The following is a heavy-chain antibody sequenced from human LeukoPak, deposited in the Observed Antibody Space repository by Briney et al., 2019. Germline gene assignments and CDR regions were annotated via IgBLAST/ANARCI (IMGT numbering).Heavy chain of an antibody. CDR3: ARLTDQSDIILTGNFDY. V-gene: IGHV5-10-1*01. CDR1: GYSFTSYW. CDR2: IDPSDSYT. D-gene: IGHD3-9*01. J-gene: IGHJ4*02. Sequence: GESLRISCKGSGYSFTSYWISWVRQMPGKGLEWMGRIDPSDSYTNYSPSFQGHVTISADKSISTAYLQWSSLKASDTAMYYCARLTDQSDIILTGNFDYWSQGTLVTVSS.